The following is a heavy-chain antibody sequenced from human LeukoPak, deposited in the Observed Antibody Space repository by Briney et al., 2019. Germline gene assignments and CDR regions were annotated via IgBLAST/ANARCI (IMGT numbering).Heavy chain of an antibody. CDR2: IKQDGSEK. J-gene: IGHJ4*02. CDR3: ARDICSSVSCAYDH. CDR1: GFTFSSYW. V-gene: IGHV3-7*01. D-gene: IGHD2-2*01. Sequence: PGGSLRLSCAASGFTFSSYWMSWVRQAPGKGLEWVANIKQDGSEKYYVDSVKGRFTISRDNAKNSLYMQMNSLRAEDTAVYYCARDICSSVSCAYDHWGQGTLVTVSS.